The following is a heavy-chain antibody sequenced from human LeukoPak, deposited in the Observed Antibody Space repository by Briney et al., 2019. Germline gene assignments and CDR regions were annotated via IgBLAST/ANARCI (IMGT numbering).Heavy chain of an antibody. J-gene: IGHJ4*02. CDR3: ANVAFYYTSGTYI. CDR1: GFTFSNYA. Sequence: GGSLRLSCAASGFTFSNYAVSWVRHTPEKGLEWVSSIGGSGSNTYYADSVKGRFTISRDNSKNTLYLQMNSLRDEDTAKYYCANVAFYYTSGTYIWGQGTLVTVSS. CDR2: IGGSGSNT. D-gene: IGHD3-10*01. V-gene: IGHV3-23*01.